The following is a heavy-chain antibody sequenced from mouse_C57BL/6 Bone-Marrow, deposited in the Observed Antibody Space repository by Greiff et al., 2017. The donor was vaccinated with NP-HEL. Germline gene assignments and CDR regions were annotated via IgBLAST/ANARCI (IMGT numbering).Heavy chain of an antibody. J-gene: IGHJ4*01. Sequence: VQLQQSGAELVRPGASVKLSCKASGYTFTDYYINWVKQRPGQGLEWIARIYPGSGNTYYNEKFKGKATLTAEKSSSTAYMQLSSLTSEDSAVYFCARWGGLLLRLYYAMDYWGQGTSVTVSS. V-gene: IGHV1-76*01. CDR2: IYPGSGNT. D-gene: IGHD2-3*01. CDR1: GYTFTDYY. CDR3: ARWGGLLLRLYYAMDY.